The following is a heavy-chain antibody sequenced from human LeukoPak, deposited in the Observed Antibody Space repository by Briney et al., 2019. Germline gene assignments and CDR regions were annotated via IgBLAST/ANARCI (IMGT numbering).Heavy chain of an antibody. D-gene: IGHD2-2*01. CDR2: IKQDESEK. J-gene: IGHJ4*02. Sequence: GGSLRLSCSASGFTFSNYWMSWVRQAPGKGLEWVANIKQDESEKYYVDSVKGRFTISRDNAKSSLYLQMDSLRAEDTAVYYCARALDSSSSRYQAFEEWGQGTLVTVSS. CDR3: ARALDSSSSRYQAFEE. CDR1: GFTFSNYW. V-gene: IGHV3-7*01.